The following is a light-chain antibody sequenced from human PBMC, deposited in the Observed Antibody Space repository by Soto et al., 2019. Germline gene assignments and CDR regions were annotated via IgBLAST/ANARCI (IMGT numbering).Light chain of an antibody. CDR3: QQFKNWPPWT. J-gene: IGKJ1*01. CDR1: QNVGNN. V-gene: IGKV3-15*01. Sequence: ITQSPSSLSASVGDRVTITCRASQNVGNNLVWYHQKPGQAPRLLIYGASTRAAGIPDRFSGIESGTEFTLTISGLQSDDFAVYDGQQFKNWPPWTFGQGTKVDIK. CDR2: GAS.